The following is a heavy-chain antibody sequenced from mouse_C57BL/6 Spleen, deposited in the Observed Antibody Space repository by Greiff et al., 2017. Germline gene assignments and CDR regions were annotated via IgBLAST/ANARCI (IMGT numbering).Heavy chain of an antibody. CDR2: ISSGSSTI. CDR3: ARGLHYYGSSLYAMDY. J-gene: IGHJ4*01. D-gene: IGHD1-1*01. Sequence: EVKLVESGGGLVKPGGSLKLSCAASGFTFSDYGMHWVRQAPEKGLEWVAYISSGSSTIYYADTVKGRFTISRDNAKNTLFLQMTSLRSEDTAMYYCARGLHYYGSSLYAMDYWGQGTSVTVSS. CDR1: GFTFSDYG. V-gene: IGHV5-17*01.